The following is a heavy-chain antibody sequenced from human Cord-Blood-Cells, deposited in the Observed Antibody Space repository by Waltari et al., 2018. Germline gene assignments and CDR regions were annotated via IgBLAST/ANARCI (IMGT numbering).Heavy chain of an antibody. Sequence: LQLQESGPGLVKPSETLSLTCTVSGGSISSSSYYWGWIRQPPGKGLEWIGSIYYSGSTYYNPSLKSRVTISVDTSKNQFSLKLSSVTAADTAVYYCARQDNWNYFDYWGQGTLVTVSS. D-gene: IGHD1-20*01. V-gene: IGHV4-39*01. CDR2: IYYSGST. CDR3: ARQDNWNYFDY. CDR1: GGSISSSSYY. J-gene: IGHJ4*02.